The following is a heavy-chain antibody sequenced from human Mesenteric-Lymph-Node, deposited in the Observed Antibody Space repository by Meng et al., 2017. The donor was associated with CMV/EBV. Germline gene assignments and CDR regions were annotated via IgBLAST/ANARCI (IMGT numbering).Heavy chain of an antibody. CDR3: AKQKFGVVIISDDYFDS. CDR2: ISGGAGST. Sequence: GESLKISCAASGFTFSSYSMSLVRQAPEKGLEWVSSISGGAGSTYYADSVKGRFNISRDNSKNTLYVQMNSLRAEDTAVYYCAKQKFGVVIISDDYFDSWGQGTLVTVSS. V-gene: IGHV3-23*01. J-gene: IGHJ4*02. CDR1: GFTFSSYS. D-gene: IGHD3-3*01.